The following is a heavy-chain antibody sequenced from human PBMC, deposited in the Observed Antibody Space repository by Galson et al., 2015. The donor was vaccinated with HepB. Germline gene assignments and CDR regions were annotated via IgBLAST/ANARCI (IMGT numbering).Heavy chain of an antibody. V-gene: IGHV3-21*01. CDR2: ISSSSSYI. Sequence: SLRLSCAASGFTFSSYSMNWVRQAPGKGLEWVSSISSSSSYIYYADSVKGRFTISRDNAKNSLYLQMNSLRAEDTAVYYCARERRGTMVRGVSYGMDVWGQGTTVTVSS. CDR1: GFTFSSYS. CDR3: ARERRGTMVRGVSYGMDV. J-gene: IGHJ6*02. D-gene: IGHD3-10*01.